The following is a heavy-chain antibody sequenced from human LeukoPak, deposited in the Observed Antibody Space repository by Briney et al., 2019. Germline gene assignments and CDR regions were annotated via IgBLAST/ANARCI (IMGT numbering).Heavy chain of an antibody. CDR1: GGTFSSYA. V-gene: IGHV1-69*05. CDR3: ATSSSSHDGYYYMDV. D-gene: IGHD6-6*01. CDR2: IIPIFGTA. J-gene: IGHJ6*03. Sequence: PQASVKFSCKASGGTFSSYAISWVREAPGQGLEWMGGIIPIFGTANYAQKFQGRVTITTDESTSTSYMELSSLRSEDTAVYYCATSSSSHDGYYYMDVWGKGTTVTVSS.